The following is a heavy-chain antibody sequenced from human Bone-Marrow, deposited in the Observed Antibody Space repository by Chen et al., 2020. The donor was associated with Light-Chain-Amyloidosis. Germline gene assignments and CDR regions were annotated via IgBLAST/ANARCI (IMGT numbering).Heavy chain of an antibody. CDR1: GDSLFNDKYY. D-gene: IGHD6-13*01. CDR2: VYNSGST. CDR3: ARDRAASGDYFDY. J-gene: IGHJ4*02. Sequence: QVQLQESGPGLVKPSQTLSLTCTVSGDSLFNDKYYWHWIRQPAGKGLEWIGRVYNSGSTRYNPSLKSRITISVNTAKNQFSLKLSSVTAADTAVYYCARDRAASGDYFDYWGQGTLVTVSS. V-gene: IGHV4-61*02.